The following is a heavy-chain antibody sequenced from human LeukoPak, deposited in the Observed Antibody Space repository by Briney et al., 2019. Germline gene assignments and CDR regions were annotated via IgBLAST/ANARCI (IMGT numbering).Heavy chain of an antibody. J-gene: IGHJ4*02. Sequence: GASVKVSCKASGYTFTAYFMHWVRQAPGQGLEWMGWINPNSGGRDYAQKFQGRVTMTRDTSISTAYMELSRLRYDDTAVYYCPRVPIDFKAVAATFDYWGQGTLVTVSS. CDR2: INPNSGGR. D-gene: IGHD6-19*01. V-gene: IGHV1-2*02. CDR3: PRVPIDFKAVAATFDY. CDR1: GYTFTAYF.